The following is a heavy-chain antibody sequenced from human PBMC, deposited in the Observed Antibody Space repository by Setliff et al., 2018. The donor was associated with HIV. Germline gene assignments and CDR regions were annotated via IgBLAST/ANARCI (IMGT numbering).Heavy chain of an antibody. CDR1: GGSFSGDS. CDR2: INHSGGT. V-gene: IGHV4-34*01. CDR3: ARKGWNAYEAFDY. J-gene: IGHJ4*02. D-gene: IGHD1-1*01. Sequence: SETLSLTCNVYGGSFSGDSWNWIRQPPGKGLEWIGEINHSGGTKYNPSLKSRVTISVDMSKNHFSLSLTSVTAADTATYFCARKGWNAYEAFDYWGQGSLVTVSS.